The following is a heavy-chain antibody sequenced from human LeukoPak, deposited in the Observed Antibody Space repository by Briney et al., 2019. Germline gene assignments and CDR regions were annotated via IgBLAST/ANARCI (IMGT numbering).Heavy chain of an antibody. Sequence: SETLSLTCAVSGGSISTSYWWSWLRQPPGKGLQWIGEIYHNGNTNYNPSLKGRVTMSVDKSKNQFSLKLSSVTAADTAKYYCARRNNWNDVDDAFDIWGQGTMVTVSS. CDR1: GGSISTSYW. CDR2: IYHNGNT. D-gene: IGHD1-1*01. J-gene: IGHJ3*02. V-gene: IGHV4-4*02. CDR3: ARRNNWNDVDDAFDI.